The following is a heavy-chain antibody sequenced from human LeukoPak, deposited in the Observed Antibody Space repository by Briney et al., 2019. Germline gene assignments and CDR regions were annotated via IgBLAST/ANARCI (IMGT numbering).Heavy chain of an antibody. V-gene: IGHV4-61*02. D-gene: IGHD3-16*01. CDR3: AREGIMITFGGVMLPNY. CDR2: IYTSGST. Sequence: SQTLSLTCTVSGGSISSGSYYWSWIRQPAGKGLEWIGRIYTSGSTYYNPSLKSRVTISVDTSKNQFSLKLSSVTATDTAVYYCAREGIMITFGGVMLPNYWGQGTLVTVFS. CDR1: GGSISSGSYY. J-gene: IGHJ4*02.